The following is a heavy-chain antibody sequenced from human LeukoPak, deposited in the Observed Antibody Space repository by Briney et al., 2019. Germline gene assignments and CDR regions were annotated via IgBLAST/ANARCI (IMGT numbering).Heavy chain of an antibody. V-gene: IGHV3-20*04. D-gene: IGHD6-19*01. CDR2: INWNGGST. CDR1: GFTFDDYG. Sequence: GGSLRLSCAASGFTFDDYGMSWVRQAPGKGLEWVSGINWNGGSTGYADSVKGRFTISRDNAKNSLYLQMNSLRVEDTALYYCAKDLVPRGWSEPSAYWGQGTLVTVSS. CDR3: AKDLVPRGWSEPSAY. J-gene: IGHJ4*02.